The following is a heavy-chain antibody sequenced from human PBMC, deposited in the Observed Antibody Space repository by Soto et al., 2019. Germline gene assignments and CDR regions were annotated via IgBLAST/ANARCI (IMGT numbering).Heavy chain of an antibody. J-gene: IGHJ1*01. CDR3: AKVFFQAKAGIRTSEAVSAFLLNRSPDLGIPAE. Sequence: KRLELVSAISGSGGSTYYADSVKGRFTISRDNSKNTLYLKMNSLRAEDTAVYYCAKVFFQAKAGIRTSEAVSAFLLNRSPDLGIPAE. V-gene: IGHV3-23*01. D-gene: IGHD1-7*01. CDR2: ISGSGGST.